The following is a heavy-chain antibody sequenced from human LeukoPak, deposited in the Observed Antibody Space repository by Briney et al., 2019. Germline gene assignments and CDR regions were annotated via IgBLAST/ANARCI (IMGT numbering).Heavy chain of an antibody. Sequence: SETLSLTCTVSGDSISSYSWSWIRQPPGKGLEWIGYIYYSGSTNYSPSLKSRVTISVDTSKNQFSLKLSSVTAADTAVYYCARHAYPYYYDSSGYSYRLYYFDYWGQGTLVTVSS. CDR3: ARHAYPYYYDSSGYSYRLYYFDY. CDR1: GDSISSYS. J-gene: IGHJ4*02. CDR2: IYYSGST. V-gene: IGHV4-59*08. D-gene: IGHD3-22*01.